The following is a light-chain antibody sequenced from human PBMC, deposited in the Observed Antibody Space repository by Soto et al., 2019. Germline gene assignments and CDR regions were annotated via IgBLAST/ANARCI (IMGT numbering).Light chain of an antibody. CDR3: QQYDSYSWT. J-gene: IGKJ1*01. Sequence: DIQMTKSPSTLSGSVGDRVTITCRASQTISSWLAWYQQKPGKAPQLLIFDASSLQSGVPSRFSGSGSGTEFTLTISSLQPDDFATYYCQQYDSYSWTFGQGTKVDI. V-gene: IGKV1-5*01. CDR2: DAS. CDR1: QTISSW.